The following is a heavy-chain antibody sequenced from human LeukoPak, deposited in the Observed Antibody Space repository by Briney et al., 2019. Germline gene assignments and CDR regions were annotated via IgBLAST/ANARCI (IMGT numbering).Heavy chain of an antibody. Sequence: DYYXXWVRQAPGKGLEWFSYISSSGSTIYYADCVKGRFTICRDNAKNSLYLQMNSLRAEDTAVYYCARDRGSYNYWGQGTLVTVSS. J-gene: IGHJ4*02. CDR3: ARDRGSYNY. CDR2: ISSSGSTI. D-gene: IGHD3-10*01. V-gene: IGHV3-11*04. CDR1: DYY.